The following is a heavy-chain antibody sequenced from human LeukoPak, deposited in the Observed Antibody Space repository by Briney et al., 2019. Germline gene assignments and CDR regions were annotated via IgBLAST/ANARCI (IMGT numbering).Heavy chain of an antibody. V-gene: IGHV4-39*01. Sequence: PSETLSLTCSVSGGSISSSNYYWGWIRQPPGKGLEWIGIIYYSGSTYYNPSLKSRVTISIDTSKNQFSLKLSSVTAADTAVYYCAGPLLTYYPDSSAYSWGQGTLVTVSS. J-gene: IGHJ4*02. CDR1: GGSISSSNYY. CDR3: AGPLLTYYPDSSAYS. CDR2: IYYSGST. D-gene: IGHD3-22*01.